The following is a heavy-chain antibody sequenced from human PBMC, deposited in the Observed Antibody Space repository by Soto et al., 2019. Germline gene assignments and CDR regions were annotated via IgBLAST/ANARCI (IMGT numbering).Heavy chain of an antibody. V-gene: IGHV3-23*01. CDR1: EFTFTSYA. CDR2: ISGSGDST. D-gene: IGHD1-26*01. J-gene: IGHJ4*02. CDR3: AKGRRSGSYQSRGFDY. Sequence: EVQLLESGGGLVQPGGPLRLSCSASEFTFTSYAMSWFPEAPGKGLEWVSDISGSGDSTYYADTVKGRFTISRDNSKNTIYLQRNSVRAHDTAVYYCAKGRRSGSYQSRGFDYRGQGTLVTVLS.